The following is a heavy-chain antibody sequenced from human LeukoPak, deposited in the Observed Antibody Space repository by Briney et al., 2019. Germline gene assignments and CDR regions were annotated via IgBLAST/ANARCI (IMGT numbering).Heavy chain of an antibody. CDR3: ARERHYTMDV. CDR2: INHSGST. Sequence: PSETLSLTCAVYGGSFSGYYWSWIRQPPGKGLEWIGEINHSGSTNYNPSLKSRVTISVDTSKNQFSLKLSSVTAADTAVYYCARERHYTMDVWGQGTTVTVSS. D-gene: IGHD3-10*01. CDR1: GGSFSGYY. V-gene: IGHV4-34*01. J-gene: IGHJ6*02.